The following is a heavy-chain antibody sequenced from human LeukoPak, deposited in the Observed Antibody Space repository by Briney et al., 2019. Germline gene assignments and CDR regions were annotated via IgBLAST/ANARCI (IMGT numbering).Heavy chain of an antibody. V-gene: IGHV4-34*01. D-gene: IGHD2/OR15-2a*01. Sequence: SETLSLTCAVYGGSFSGYYWSWIRQPPGKGLEWIGEINHSGSTNYNPSLKSRVTISLDTSKNQFSLKLSSVTAADTAVYYCAGHRPRNTVDFWGQGTLVTVSS. CDR1: GGSFSGYY. J-gene: IGHJ4*02. CDR3: AGHRPRNTVDF. CDR2: INHSGST.